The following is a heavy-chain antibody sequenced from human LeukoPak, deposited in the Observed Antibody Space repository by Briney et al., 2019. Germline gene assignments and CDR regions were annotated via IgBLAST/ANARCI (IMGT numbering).Heavy chain of an antibody. Sequence: GGSLRLSCAASGFTFSNAWMSWVRQAPGKGPEWVANINQDGSEEYSVDSVKGRFTISRDNAKNSLYLQMNSLRAEDTAVYYCARADWGSVDYWGQGTLVTVSS. V-gene: IGHV3-7*01. CDR2: INQDGSEE. J-gene: IGHJ4*02. D-gene: IGHD7-27*01. CDR1: GFTFSNAW. CDR3: ARADWGSVDY.